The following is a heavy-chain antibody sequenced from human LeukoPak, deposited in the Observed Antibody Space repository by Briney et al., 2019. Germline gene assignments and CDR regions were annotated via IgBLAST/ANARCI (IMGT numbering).Heavy chain of an antibody. CDR2: IYYSGST. CDR3: VRDGSIVEPTSCHYGLDV. Sequence: SETLSLTCTVSGASIGSYYWSWIRQPPGKGLEWIGYIYYSGSTNYNPSLKSRVTISVDTSKNQFSLKLSSVTAADTAVYYCVRDGSIVEPTSCHYGLDVWGQGTTVTVSS. V-gene: IGHV4-59*01. D-gene: IGHD1-26*01. CDR1: GASIGSYY. J-gene: IGHJ6*02.